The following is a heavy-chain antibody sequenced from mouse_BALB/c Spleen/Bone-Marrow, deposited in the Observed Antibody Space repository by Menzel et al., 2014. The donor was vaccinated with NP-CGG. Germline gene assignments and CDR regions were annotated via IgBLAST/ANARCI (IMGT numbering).Heavy chain of an antibody. CDR1: GYTFTSYW. CDR2: INPSNGRT. D-gene: IGHD1-1*01. Sequence: QVQLQQSGAELVKPGASVKLSCKASGYTFTSYWMHWVKQRPGQGLEWIGEINPSNGRTNYNEKFKSKATLTVDISSSTAYMQLSSLTSEDSAVYYCARRTTTVVATDYWGQGTTLTVSS. CDR3: ARRTTTVVATDY. V-gene: IGHV1S81*02. J-gene: IGHJ2*01.